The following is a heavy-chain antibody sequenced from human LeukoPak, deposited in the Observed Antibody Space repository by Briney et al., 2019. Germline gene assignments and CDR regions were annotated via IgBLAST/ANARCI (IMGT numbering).Heavy chain of an antibody. Sequence: SETLSLTCTVSGGSISSYYWSWIRQPPGKGLEWIGYIYYSGSTNYKPSLKSRVTISVDTSKNQFSLKLSSVTAADTAVYYCARSHNDSSGYYVSYWGQGTLVTVSS. CDR1: GGSISSYY. V-gene: IGHV4-59*01. CDR2: IYYSGST. CDR3: ARSHNDSSGYYVSY. J-gene: IGHJ4*02. D-gene: IGHD3-22*01.